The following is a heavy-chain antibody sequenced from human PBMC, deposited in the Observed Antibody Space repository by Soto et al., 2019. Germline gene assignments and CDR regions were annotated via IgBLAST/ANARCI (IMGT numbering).Heavy chain of an antibody. CDR2: IDPSDSYT. V-gene: IGHV5-10-1*01. Sequence: GESLKISCKGSGYSFTSYWISWVRQMPGKGLEWMGRIDPSDSYTNYSPSFQGHVTISADKSISTAYLQWSSLKASDTAMYYCARHRRYDFWSGSNTLYYFDYWGQGTLVTV. CDR1: GYSFTSYW. CDR3: ARHRRYDFWSGSNTLYYFDY. J-gene: IGHJ4*02. D-gene: IGHD3-3*01.